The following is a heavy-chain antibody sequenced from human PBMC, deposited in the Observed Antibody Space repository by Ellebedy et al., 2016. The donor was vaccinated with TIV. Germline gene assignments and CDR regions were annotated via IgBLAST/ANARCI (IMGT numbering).Heavy chain of an antibody. CDR3: VRDLHGYNDQ. D-gene: IGHD3-10*01. V-gene: IGHV3-74*01. Sequence: PGGSLRLSCAGSGFYWMHWVRQAPGKGLVWVSRINPEETTTNYADSVRGRFAISRDIAKNTVYLQMNSLGVEDTAVYYCVRDLHGYNDQWGQGTLVTVSS. CDR1: GFYW. CDR2: INPEETTT. J-gene: IGHJ4*02.